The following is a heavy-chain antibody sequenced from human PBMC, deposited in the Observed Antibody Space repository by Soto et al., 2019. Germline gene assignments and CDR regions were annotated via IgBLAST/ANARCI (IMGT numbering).Heavy chain of an antibody. CDR2: IFFTGTT. V-gene: IGHV4-61*01. J-gene: IGHJ1*01. D-gene: IGHD3-10*01. CDR1: VGSFSSGRYY. CDR3: GSSINVLRGVRFAQL. Sequence: SETLSLTCTVSVGSFSSGRYYWSWIRQTPGKELQWIANIFFTGTTNYNAARQSRVTLSVDRARNQFALNLTSVTAADTATDYCGSSINVLRGVRFAQLWGQGALVTVSS.